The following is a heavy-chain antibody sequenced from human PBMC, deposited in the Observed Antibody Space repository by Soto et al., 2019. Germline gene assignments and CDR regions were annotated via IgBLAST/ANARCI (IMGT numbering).Heavy chain of an antibody. Sequence: QVQLVQSGAEVKKPGSSVKVSCKVSGDFGDTFANFIISWVRQAPGQGLEWMGGIIPVLGTTNYAQKFQGRVTISADQSTTSAYMQLSGLTSEDTAVYYCARDRGAYERKYYYNTMHVWGQGTTVTVS. D-gene: IGHD3-9*01. CDR1: GDFGDTFANFI. CDR2: IIPVLGTT. J-gene: IGHJ6*02. CDR3: ARDRGAYERKYYYNTMHV. V-gene: IGHV1-69*01.